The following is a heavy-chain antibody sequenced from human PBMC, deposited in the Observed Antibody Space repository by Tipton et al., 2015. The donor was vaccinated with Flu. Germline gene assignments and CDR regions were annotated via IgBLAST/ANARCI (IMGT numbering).Heavy chain of an antibody. J-gene: IGHJ5*02. CDR1: GDSVSSDNY. V-gene: IGHV4-38-2*02. CDR2: IYRRGRS. Sequence: LRLSCTVSGDSVSSDNYWGWIRQPTGKALEWIGNIYRRGRSYYNPSLKTRVTIAIDTSKNTFSLRLRSVTAADTPVYNCARRDYCNYVSDPKNWFDPWGRGILVTVSS. CDR3: ARRDYCNYVSDPKNWFDP. D-gene: IGHD4-11*01.